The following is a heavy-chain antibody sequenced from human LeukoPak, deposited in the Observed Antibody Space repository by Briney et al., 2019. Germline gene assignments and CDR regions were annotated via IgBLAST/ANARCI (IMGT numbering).Heavy chain of an antibody. D-gene: IGHD6-6*01. CDR3: AREGIEYSSSRPSYFDY. J-gene: IGHJ4*02. Sequence: SETLSLTCTVSGGSISSYYWSWIRQPPGKGLEWIGYIYYSGSTNYNPSLKSRVTISVDRSKNQFSLKLSSVTAADTAVYYCAREGIEYSSSRPSYFDYWGQGTLVTVSS. V-gene: IGHV4-59*12. CDR1: GGSISSYY. CDR2: IYYSGST.